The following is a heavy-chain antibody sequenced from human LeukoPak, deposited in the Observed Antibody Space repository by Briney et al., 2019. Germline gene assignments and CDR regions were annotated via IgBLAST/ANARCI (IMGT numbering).Heavy chain of an antibody. J-gene: IGHJ4*02. CDR2: IYYIGST. CDR1: GGSISSSSYY. D-gene: IGHD3-22*01. V-gene: IGHV4-39*07. CDR3: ARNYYDSSGYYYFYLDY. Sequence: PSETLSLTCTVSGGSISSSSYYWGWIRQPPGKGLEWIGNIYYIGSTNYNPSLKSRVTISVDTSKNQFSLKLSSVTAADTAVYYCARNYYDSSGYYYFYLDYWGQGTLVTVSS.